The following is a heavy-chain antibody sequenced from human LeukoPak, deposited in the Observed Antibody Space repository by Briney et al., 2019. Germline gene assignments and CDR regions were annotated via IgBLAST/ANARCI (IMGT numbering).Heavy chain of an antibody. CDR2: ISHDGRNK. CDR1: GFTFSYHA. D-gene: IGHD3-10*01. V-gene: IGHV3-30*01. CDR3: ARRVEYYGSGSLKGDYYYYGMDV. J-gene: IGHJ6*02. Sequence: PGGSLRLSCAASGFTFSYHAIHWVRQAPGKGLDWVAGISHDGRNKYFADSVKGRFTISRDNSKNTVDLQVNSLRAEDTAVYYCARRVEYYGSGSLKGDYYYYGMDVWGQRTTVTVSS.